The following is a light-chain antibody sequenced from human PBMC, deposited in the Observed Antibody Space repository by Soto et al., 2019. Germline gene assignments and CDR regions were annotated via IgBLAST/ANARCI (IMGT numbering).Light chain of an antibody. V-gene: IGLV1-40*01. CDR1: NSNLGAGYD. J-gene: IGLJ7*01. Sequence: QSVLTQPPSVSGAPGQRVTISCTGNNSNLGAGYDVHWYQQLPGAAPKLVIFGNRNRPSGVPVRFSGSKSGTSASLTISGLRSEDEATYYCATWDDSLSGFVVFGGGTQLTVL. CDR3: ATWDDSLSGFVV. CDR2: GNR.